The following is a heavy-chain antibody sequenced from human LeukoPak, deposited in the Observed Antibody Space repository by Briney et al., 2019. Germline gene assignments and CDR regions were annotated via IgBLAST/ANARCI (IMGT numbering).Heavy chain of an antibody. CDR1: GGSFSDYY. Sequence: PSETLSLTCAVYGGSFSDYYWSWIRQPPGKGLEWIGEISHSGSTNYNPSPKSRVTMSVDTSKNQFSLKLTSVTAADTAVYYCAAQYSGYVRLDYWGQGTLVTVSS. CDR2: ISHSGST. D-gene: IGHD5-12*01. V-gene: IGHV4-34*01. CDR3: AAQYSGYVRLDY. J-gene: IGHJ4*02.